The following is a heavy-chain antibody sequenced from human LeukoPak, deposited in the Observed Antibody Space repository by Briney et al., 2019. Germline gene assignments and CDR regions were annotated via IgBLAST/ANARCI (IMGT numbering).Heavy chain of an antibody. CDR2: IRHDGSNK. D-gene: IGHD3-22*01. V-gene: IGHV3-30*02. CDR3: AKDPGAGYYDSSGYGPLDY. J-gene: IGHJ4*02. Sequence: GGSLRLSCAASGFTFRCYGLHWVRQAPGKGLEWVAFIRHDGSNKYYADSVKGRFTISRDNSKNTLYLQMNSLRAEDTAVYYCAKDPGAGYYDSSGYGPLDYWGQGTLVTVSS. CDR1: GFTFRCYG.